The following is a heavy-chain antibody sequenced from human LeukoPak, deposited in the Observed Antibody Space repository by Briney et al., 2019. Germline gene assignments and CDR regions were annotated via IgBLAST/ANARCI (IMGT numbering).Heavy chain of an antibody. V-gene: IGHV4-39*07. J-gene: IGHJ4*02. D-gene: IGHD6-19*01. CDR3: ASIPGRWLNFDY. CDR2: IYYSGST. CDR1: GGSISSSSYY. Sequence: SETLSLTCTVSGGSISSSSYYWGWIRQPPGKGLEWIGSIYYSGSTYYNPSLKSRVTISVDTSKNQFSLKLSSVTAADTAVYYCASIPGRWLNFDYWGQGTLVTVSS.